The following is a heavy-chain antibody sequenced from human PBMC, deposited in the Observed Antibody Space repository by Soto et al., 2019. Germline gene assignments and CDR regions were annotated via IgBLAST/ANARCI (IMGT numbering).Heavy chain of an antibody. J-gene: IGHJ2*01. CDR1: GFVYRLYA. Sequence: VQLVESGGALVQPGRSLRLSVAASGFVYRLYAMHWVPLTPARGLAWVALIWNDGTKKDYVDSVKGGFTISRDNSQNTLTLHMASLRAEDTAVYFCVRGIPSQYSSYWLYWYLDLWGRCTQVTVAS. CDR2: IWNDGTKK. D-gene: IGHD6-6*01. CDR3: VRGIPSQYSSYWLYWYLDL. V-gene: IGHV3-33*01.